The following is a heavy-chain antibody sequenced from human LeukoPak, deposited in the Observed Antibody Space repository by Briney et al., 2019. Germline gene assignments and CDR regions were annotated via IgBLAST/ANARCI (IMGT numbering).Heavy chain of an antibody. CDR2: ISAYNGNT. CDR1: GYTFTTYG. J-gene: IGHJ5*02. CDR3: ARDLAWGYVEQRLGWLDP. V-gene: IGHV1-18*01. D-gene: IGHD1/OR15-1a*01. Sequence: ASVKVSCKASGYTFTTYGITWVRQAPGQGLEWMGWISAYNGNTSYAQKFQGRFTMTTDTSTTTAYVELRSLRFDDTAVYYCARDLAWGYVEQRLGWLDPWGQGAQVTVSS.